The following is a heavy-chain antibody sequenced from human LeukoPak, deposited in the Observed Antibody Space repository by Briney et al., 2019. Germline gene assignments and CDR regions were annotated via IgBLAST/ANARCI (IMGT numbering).Heavy chain of an antibody. J-gene: IGHJ4*02. D-gene: IGHD6-13*01. CDR3: ARPTSSRWTGALDY. Sequence: SETLSLTCTVSGGSISRSSYYWGWIRQPPGKGLEWIGSIYYSGTTYYNPSLKSRVTISVDTSKNQFSLKLSSVTAADTAVYYCARPTSSRWTGALDYWGQGTLVTVSS. CDR2: IYYSGTT. V-gene: IGHV4-39*01. CDR1: GGSISRSSYY.